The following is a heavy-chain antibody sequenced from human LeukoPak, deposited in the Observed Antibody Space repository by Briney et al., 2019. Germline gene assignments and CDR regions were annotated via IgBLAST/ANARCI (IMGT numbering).Heavy chain of an antibody. Sequence: PSETLSLTCAVYGGSFSGYYWSWIRQPPGKGLEWIGEINHSGCTNYNPSLKSRVTISVDTSKNQFSLKLSSVTAADTAVYYCARGRLYSSSDYWGQGTLVTVSS. CDR3: ARGRLYSSSDY. J-gene: IGHJ4*02. D-gene: IGHD6-13*01. V-gene: IGHV4-34*01. CDR2: INHSGCT. CDR1: GGSFSGYY.